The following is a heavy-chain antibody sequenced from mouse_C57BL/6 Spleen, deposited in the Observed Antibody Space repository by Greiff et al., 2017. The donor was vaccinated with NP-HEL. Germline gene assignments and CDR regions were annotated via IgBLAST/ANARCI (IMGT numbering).Heavy chain of an antibody. CDR3: ARPPIYYDYPWYFDV. CDR2: INPDSSTI. Sequence: AAEGVAFSRYWMSWVRRAPGKGLEWIGEINPDSSTINYAPSLKDKFIISRDNAKNTLYLQMSKVRSEDTALYYCARPPIYYDYPWYFDVWGTGTTVTVSS. V-gene: IGHV4-1*01. CDR1: GVAFSRYW. J-gene: IGHJ1*03. D-gene: IGHD2-4*01.